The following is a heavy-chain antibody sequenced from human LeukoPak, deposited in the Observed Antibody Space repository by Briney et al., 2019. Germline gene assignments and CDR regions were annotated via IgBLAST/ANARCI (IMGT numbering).Heavy chain of an antibody. Sequence: ASVKVSCKASGYTFTGYYMHWVRQAPGQGLEWMGWINPNSGGTNYAQKFQGRVTMTRDTSTSTAYMELSRLRSDDTAVYYCARDHYYDSSGLGDWGQGTLVTVSS. D-gene: IGHD3-22*01. CDR2: INPNSGGT. CDR3: ARDHYYDSSGLGD. V-gene: IGHV1-2*02. CDR1: GYTFTGYY. J-gene: IGHJ4*02.